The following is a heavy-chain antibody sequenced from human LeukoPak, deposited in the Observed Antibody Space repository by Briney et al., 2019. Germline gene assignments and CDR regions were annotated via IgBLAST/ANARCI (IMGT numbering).Heavy chain of an antibody. J-gene: IGHJ4*02. Sequence: SETLSLTCTVSGGSISSYYWSWIRQPPGKGLEWIGYIYYSGSTNYNPSLKSRVTISVDTSKNQFSLKLSSVTAADTAVYYCATGGYSYGYLYYFDYWGQGNLVTVSS. V-gene: IGHV4-59*01. CDR1: GGSISSYY. D-gene: IGHD5-18*01. CDR3: ATGGYSYGYLYYFDY. CDR2: IYYSGST.